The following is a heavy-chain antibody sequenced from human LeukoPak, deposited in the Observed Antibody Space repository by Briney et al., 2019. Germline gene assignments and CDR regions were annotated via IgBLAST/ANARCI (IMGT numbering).Heavy chain of an antibody. V-gene: IGHV1-18*01. D-gene: IGHD1-26*01. J-gene: IGHJ4*02. CDR2: ISAYNGNT. CDR3: ATQQGGSYAFDH. Sequence: ASVKVSCKASGYTFTSYGISWVRQAPGQGLEWMGWISAYNGNTNYAQKLQGRVSMTEDTSTDTAYMELSSLRSEDTATYYCATQQGGSYAFDHWGQGTLVTVSS. CDR1: GYTFTSYG.